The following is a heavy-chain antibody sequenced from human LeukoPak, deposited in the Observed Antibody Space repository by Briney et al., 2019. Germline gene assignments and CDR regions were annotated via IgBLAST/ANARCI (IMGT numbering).Heavy chain of an antibody. D-gene: IGHD3-10*01. CDR3: ARSSEYYGSGSYYHFDY. Sequence: SVTVSFKSSGGTFSSYAISWVRQPPGQGLEWMGGIIPIFGTANNGQKFQGRVTITTDESTSTAYVELSSLRYEDTAVYYCARSSEYYGSGSYYHFDYWGQGTLVTVSS. CDR1: GGTFSSYA. V-gene: IGHV1-69*05. CDR2: IIPIFGTA. J-gene: IGHJ4*02.